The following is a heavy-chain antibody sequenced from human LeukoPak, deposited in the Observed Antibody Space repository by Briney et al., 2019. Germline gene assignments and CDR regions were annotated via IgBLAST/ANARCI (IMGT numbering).Heavy chain of an antibody. J-gene: IGHJ4*02. CDR1: GFTFSSYA. D-gene: IGHD5-24*01. V-gene: IGHV3-64D*09. Sequence: GGSLRLSCAASGFTFSSYAMYWVRQAPGKRLEYASSISSNGAGTLYADSVKGRFTISRDNSRNTLYLQMSSLRPEDTAVYYCVKVQDGSTFDYWGQGSLVTVSS. CDR2: ISSNGAGT. CDR3: VKVQDGSTFDY.